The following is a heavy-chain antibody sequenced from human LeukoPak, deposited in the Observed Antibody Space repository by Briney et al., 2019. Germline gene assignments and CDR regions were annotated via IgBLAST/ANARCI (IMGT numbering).Heavy chain of an antibody. D-gene: IGHD2-21*02. CDR1: GYTFTSYA. Sequence: ASVKVSCKASGYTFTSYAMNWVRQAPGQWLECMGWINTNTGNPTYAQGFTGRFVFSLDTSVSTAYLQISSLKAEDTAVYYCARVVGCGGDCYSGISDYWGQGTLVTVSS. J-gene: IGHJ4*02. CDR3: ARVVGCGGDCYSGISDY. CDR2: INTNTGNP. V-gene: IGHV7-4-1*02.